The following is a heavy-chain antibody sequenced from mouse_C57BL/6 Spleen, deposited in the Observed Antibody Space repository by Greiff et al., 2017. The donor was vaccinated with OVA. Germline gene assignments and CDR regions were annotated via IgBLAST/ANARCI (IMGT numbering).Heavy chain of an antibody. CDR1: GFNIQDYY. CDR2: IDPEDGET. V-gene: IGHV14-2*01. D-gene: IGHD2-4*01. Sequence: EVQLQQSGAELVKPGASVKLSCTASGFNIQDYYMHWVKQRTEQGLEWIGRIDPEDGETNYAPKFQGKATITADTSSNTAYLQLSSLTAEDTAVYYCARGRDYDDLAWFADWGQGTLVTVSA. J-gene: IGHJ3*01. CDR3: ARGRDYDDLAWFAD.